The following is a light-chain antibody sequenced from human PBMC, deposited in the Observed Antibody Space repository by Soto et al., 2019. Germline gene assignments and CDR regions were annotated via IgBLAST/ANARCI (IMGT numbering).Light chain of an antibody. CDR1: QSVSSY. V-gene: IGKV3-11*01. CDR3: AQRNNWPPYT. Sequence: EIVLTQSPATLSLSPGERATLSCRASQSVSSYLAWYQQKPGQAPRLLIYDASNRDTAIPARFSGSGCWTGSTLTISSLEPEDFAVYYCAQRNNWPPYTFGQGTKLEIK. J-gene: IGKJ2*01. CDR2: DAS.